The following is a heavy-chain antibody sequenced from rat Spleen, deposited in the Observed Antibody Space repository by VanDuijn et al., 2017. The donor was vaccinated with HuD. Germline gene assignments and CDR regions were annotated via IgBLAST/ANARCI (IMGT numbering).Heavy chain of an antibody. D-gene: IGHD1-11*01. CDR3: TTDKYGGYSAGFVY. Sequence: EVQLVESDGGLVQPGKSLKLSCAASGFTFSDYYMAWVRQAPTKGLEWVATISYDGITTYYRDSVKGRFTISRDNAKSTLYLQMDSLRSEDTATYYCTTDKYGGYSAGFVYWGQGTLVTVSS. CDR1: GFTFSDYY. J-gene: IGHJ3*01. V-gene: IGHV5-20*01. CDR2: ISYDGITT.